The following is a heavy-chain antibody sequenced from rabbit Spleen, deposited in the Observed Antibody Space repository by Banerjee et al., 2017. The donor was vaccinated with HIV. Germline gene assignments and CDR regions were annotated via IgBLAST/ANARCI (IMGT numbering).Heavy chain of an antibody. CDR3: ARDTGSSFSSYGMDL. V-gene: IGHV1S45*01. J-gene: IGHJ6*01. CDR1: GFSFSDSDV. Sequence: QEQLAESGGGLVQPEGSLTLTCKASGFSFSDSDVMCWVRQAPGKGLEWIACIAGSSSAFTYSATWAKGRFTVSKTSSTTVTLQMTSLTVADTATYFCARDTGSSFSSYGMDLWGPGTLVTVS. D-gene: IGHD8-1*01. CDR2: IAGSSSAFT.